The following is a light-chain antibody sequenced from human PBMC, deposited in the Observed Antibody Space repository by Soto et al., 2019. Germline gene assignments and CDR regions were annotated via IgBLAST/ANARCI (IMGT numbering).Light chain of an antibody. Sequence: QSVLTQPPSVSAAPGQTVTISCSGSISNIANNYVSWYQHLPGTAPKLLIYDNNKRPSGIPDRFSGSKSGTSATLGITGLQTGDEADYYCGTWDSSLSAVVFGGGTKLTVL. CDR1: ISNIANNY. J-gene: IGLJ2*01. CDR2: DNN. V-gene: IGLV1-51*01. CDR3: GTWDSSLSAVV.